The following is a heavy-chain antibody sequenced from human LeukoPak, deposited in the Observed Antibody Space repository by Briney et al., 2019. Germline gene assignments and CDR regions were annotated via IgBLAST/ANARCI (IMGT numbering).Heavy chain of an antibody. V-gene: IGHV3-7*01. CDR3: ARGGFITAAGTYFFEY. CDR2: IKEDGSEQ. D-gene: IGHD6-13*01. CDR1: GFTFSRYW. Sequence: GGSLRLSCAASGFTFSRYWMTWVRQAPGRGLEWVANIKEDGSEQYYMDSVKGRFTISRDNAKNTLYLQMSSLSAEDTAVYYCARGGFITAAGTYFFEYWGQGTLVTVSS. J-gene: IGHJ4*02.